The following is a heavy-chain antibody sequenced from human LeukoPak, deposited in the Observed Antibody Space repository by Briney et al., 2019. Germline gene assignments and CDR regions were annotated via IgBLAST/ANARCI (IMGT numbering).Heavy chain of an antibody. D-gene: IGHD4-17*01. CDR2: IYYSGST. CDR3: AREYDYGDLYYFDY. Sequence: PSQTLSLTCTVSGVSISSGGYYWRWIRQHPGKGLEWIGYIYYSGSTYYNPSLKSRFTISVDTSKNQFSLKLSSVTAADTAVYYCAREYDYGDLYYFDYWGQGTLVTVSS. CDR1: GVSISSGGYY. V-gene: IGHV4-31*03. J-gene: IGHJ4*02.